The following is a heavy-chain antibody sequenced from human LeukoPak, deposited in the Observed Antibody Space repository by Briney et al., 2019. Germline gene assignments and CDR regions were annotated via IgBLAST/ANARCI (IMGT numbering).Heavy chain of an antibody. V-gene: IGHV1-18*01. J-gene: IGHJ1*01. D-gene: IGHD4-17*01. CDR1: GYTFSNYG. CDR2: ISGYNGKT. CDR3: ARDDYGDYVSYFLH. Sequence: GASVKVSCKASGYTFSNYGISWVRQAPGQGPEWMGWISGYNGKTNYAQTFQGRVTMTTDTSTNTAYMELRSLRSDDTAVYFCARDDYGDYVSYFLHWGQGTLVIVSS.